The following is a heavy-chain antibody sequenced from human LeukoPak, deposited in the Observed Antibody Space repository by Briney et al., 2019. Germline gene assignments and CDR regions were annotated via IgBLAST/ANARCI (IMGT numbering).Heavy chain of an antibody. Sequence: ASVKVSCKASGYTFTGYYMHWVRQAPGQGLEWMGWINPSSGGTNYSQKFLGRVTMTRDTSISTAYMELSRLRSDDTALYYCARLPLTVTTNYYFDYWGQGTLVTVPS. CDR3: ARLPLTVTTNYYFDY. J-gene: IGHJ4*02. D-gene: IGHD4-17*01. CDR2: INPSSGGT. V-gene: IGHV1-2*02. CDR1: GYTFTGYY.